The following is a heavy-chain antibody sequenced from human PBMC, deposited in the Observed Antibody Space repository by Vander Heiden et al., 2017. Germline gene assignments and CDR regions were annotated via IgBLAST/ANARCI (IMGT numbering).Heavy chain of an antibody. Sequence: EVQLVESGGGLIQPGGSLRLSCAASGFTVSSNYMSWVRQAPGKGREWVSVIYSGGSTYYADSVKGRFTISRDNSKNTLYLQMNSLRAEDTAVYYCARDSSEASRYYYGMDVWGQGTTVTVSS. CDR1: GFTVSSNY. CDR3: ARDSSEASRYYYGMDV. J-gene: IGHJ6*02. D-gene: IGHD2-21*01. V-gene: IGHV3-53*01. CDR2: IYSGGST.